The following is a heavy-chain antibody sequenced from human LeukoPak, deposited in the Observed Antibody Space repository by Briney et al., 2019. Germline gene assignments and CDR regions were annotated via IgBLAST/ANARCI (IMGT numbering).Heavy chain of an antibody. CDR3: ARNNSVGDIAWWFDP. J-gene: IGHJ5*02. CDR2: ISAYNGNT. V-gene: IGHV1-18*01. D-gene: IGHD3-16*02. Sequence: ASVKVSCKASGYTFTSYGISWVRQAPGQGLEWMGWISAYNGNTNYAQKLQGRVTMTRDMSTTTDYMELSSLRSEDTAVYYCARNNSVGDIAWWFDPWGQGTLVTVSS. CDR1: GYTFTSYG.